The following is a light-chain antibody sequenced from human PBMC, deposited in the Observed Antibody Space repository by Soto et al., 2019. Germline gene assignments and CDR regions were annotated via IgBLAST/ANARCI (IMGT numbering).Light chain of an antibody. CDR2: DAS. Sequence: TLSCRASQSVSSYLAWYQRKPGQAPRLLIYDASKRATGIPARFTGSGFGTDYTLTISSLEPEDFAVYYCQQRSTWRTFGQGTRVDI. J-gene: IGKJ1*01. V-gene: IGKV3-11*01. CDR3: QQRSTWRT. CDR1: QSVSSY.